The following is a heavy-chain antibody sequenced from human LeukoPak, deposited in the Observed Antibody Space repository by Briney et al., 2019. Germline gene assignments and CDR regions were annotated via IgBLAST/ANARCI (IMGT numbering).Heavy chain of an antibody. D-gene: IGHD2-15*01. V-gene: IGHV4-39*01. J-gene: IGHJ4*02. Sequence: SETLSLTCTVSGGSISSSSYYWGWIRQPPGKGLEWIGSIYYSGSTYYNPSLKSRVTISGDTSRNQFSLKLSSVTAADTAVYYCARLEKVVVPATFDYWGQGTLVTVPS. CDR2: IYYSGST. CDR3: ARLEKVVVPATFDY. CDR1: GGSISSSSYY.